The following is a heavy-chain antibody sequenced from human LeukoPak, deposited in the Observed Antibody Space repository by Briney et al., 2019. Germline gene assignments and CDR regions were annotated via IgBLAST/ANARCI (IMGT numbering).Heavy chain of an antibody. CDR3: AKINDSSLYYALDY. V-gene: IGHV3-23*01. CDR1: GFILSSFA. D-gene: IGHD3-22*01. CDR2: ISSPGGNT. Sequence: GGSLRLSCTSSGFILSSFAMSWVRQAPGKGLEWVSSISSPGGNTYYADSVKGRFTISRDKSKNTLYLQMNSLRAEDTAMYYCAKINDSSLYYALDYWGQGTLVTVSS. J-gene: IGHJ4*02.